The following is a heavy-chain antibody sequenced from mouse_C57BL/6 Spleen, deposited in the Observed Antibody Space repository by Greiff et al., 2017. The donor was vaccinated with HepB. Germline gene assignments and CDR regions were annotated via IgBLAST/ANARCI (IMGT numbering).Heavy chain of an antibody. CDR3: ARATTVVAGAMDY. D-gene: IGHD1-1*01. J-gene: IGHJ4*01. Sequence: QVQLQQPGAELVKPGASVKLSCKASGYTFTSYWMQWVKQRPGQGLEWIGEIDPSDSYTNYNQKFKGKATLTVDTSSRTAYMQLSRLTSEDSAVYYCARATTVVAGAMDYWGQGTSVTVSS. V-gene: IGHV1-50*01. CDR2: IDPSDSYT. CDR1: GYTFTSYW.